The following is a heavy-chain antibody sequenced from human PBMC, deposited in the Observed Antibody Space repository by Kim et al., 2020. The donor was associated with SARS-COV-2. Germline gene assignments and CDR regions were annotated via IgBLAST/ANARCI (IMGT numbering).Heavy chain of an antibody. J-gene: IGHJ6*02. V-gene: IGHV4-31*03. CDR1: GGSISSGGYY. CDR2: IYYSGST. Sequence: SETLSLTCTVSGGSISSGGYYWSWIRQHPGKGLEWIGYIYYSGSTYYNPSLKSRVTISVDTSKNQFSLKLSSVTAADTAVYYCARVALTGWESRVFTAKDYGMDLWGQGTTVTVSS. D-gene: IGHD6-19*01. CDR3: ARVALTGWESRVFTAKDYGMDL.